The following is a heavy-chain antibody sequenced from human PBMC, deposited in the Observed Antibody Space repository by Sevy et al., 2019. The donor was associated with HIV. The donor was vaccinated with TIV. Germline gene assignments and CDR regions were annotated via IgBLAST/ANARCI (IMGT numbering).Heavy chain of an antibody. Sequence: GGSLRLSCAASGFTFSSYWMHWVRQAPGKGLVWVSRINSDGSSTSYADSVKGRLTISRDNAKNTLYLQMNSLRAEDTAVYYCARDSLLRYFDWWGQGTLVTVSS. D-gene: IGHD3-9*01. CDR2: INSDGSST. CDR1: GFTFSSYW. J-gene: IGHJ4*02. CDR3: ARDSLLRYFDW. V-gene: IGHV3-74*01.